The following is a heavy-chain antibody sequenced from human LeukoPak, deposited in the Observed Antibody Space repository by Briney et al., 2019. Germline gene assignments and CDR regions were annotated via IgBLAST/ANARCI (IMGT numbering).Heavy chain of an antibody. D-gene: IGHD3-10*01. V-gene: IGHV3-66*01. CDR2: IYSGDTT. CDR3: ASILRSSSGYYFDY. CDR1: GFTVSTNY. Sequence: SGGSLRLSCAASGFTVSTNYMSWVRQAPGKGLEWVSVIYSGDTTFYADSVRGKFTISRDNSKNTLYLQMNSLRAEDTAVYYCASILRSSSGYYFDYWGREPWSPSPQ. J-gene: IGHJ4*02.